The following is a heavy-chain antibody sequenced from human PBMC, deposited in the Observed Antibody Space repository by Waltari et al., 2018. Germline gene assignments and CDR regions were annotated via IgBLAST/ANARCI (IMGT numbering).Heavy chain of an antibody. Sequence: EVKLVESGGVLIHPGGSLRLSCAAAGFAVRYNYMSGVRQVPGKGLGWVSVIYAGGNTFYTDSVKGRFTISRDNSKNTLFLQMDSLSADDTAIYYCARAGLGSPLQWLQLFDFWGQGIPVTVSS. CDR2: IYAGGNT. V-gene: IGHV3-53*01. D-gene: IGHD6-19*01. J-gene: IGHJ4*01. CDR3: ARAGLGSPLQWLQLFDF. CDR1: GFAVRYNY.